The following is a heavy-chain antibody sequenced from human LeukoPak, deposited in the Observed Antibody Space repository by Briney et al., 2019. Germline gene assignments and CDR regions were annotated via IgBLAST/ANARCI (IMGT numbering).Heavy chain of an antibody. V-gene: IGHV3-21*01. CDR2: TSGSSGYI. CDR1: GFTFSSYS. Sequence: GGSLRLSCAASGFTFSSYSMNWVRQAPGKGLEWVSSTSGSSGYIFYADSVKGRFTISRDNAKNSLYLQMNSLRAEDTAVYYCARGGYSSRTFDYWDQGTLVTVSS. CDR3: ARGGYSSRTFDY. J-gene: IGHJ4*02. D-gene: IGHD5-18*01.